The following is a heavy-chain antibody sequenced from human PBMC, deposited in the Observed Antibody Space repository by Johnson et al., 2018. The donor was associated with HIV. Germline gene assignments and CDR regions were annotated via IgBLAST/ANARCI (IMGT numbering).Heavy chain of an antibody. Sequence: VQLVESGGGLIQPGGSLRLSCAASGFTVSRNHMSWVRQAPGKGLEWVSIVYSGGNTYYADSVKGRFTISRDNSKNTLYLQMNSLRAEDTAVDYCAKGLDTAMVRDAVDIWGQGTMVTVSS. D-gene: IGHD5-18*01. CDR1: GFTVSRNH. CDR2: VYSGGNT. V-gene: IGHV3-53*01. CDR3: AKGLDTAMVRDAVDI. J-gene: IGHJ3*02.